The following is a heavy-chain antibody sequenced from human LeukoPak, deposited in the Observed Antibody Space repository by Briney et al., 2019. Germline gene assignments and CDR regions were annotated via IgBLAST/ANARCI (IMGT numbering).Heavy chain of an antibody. CDR3: SREFPFCGADCFSGVFDI. V-gene: IGHV1-18*01. Sequence: GASVKVSCKASGYTFTSYDINWVRQAPGQGLEWMGWISVINSGNTRYAQNFQGRLTMTTDTSTTTAYMELRSLRSDDTVVYYCSREFPFCGADCFSGVFDIWGQGTMVTVS. J-gene: IGHJ3*02. D-gene: IGHD2-21*02. CDR1: GYTFTSYD. CDR2: ISVINSGNT.